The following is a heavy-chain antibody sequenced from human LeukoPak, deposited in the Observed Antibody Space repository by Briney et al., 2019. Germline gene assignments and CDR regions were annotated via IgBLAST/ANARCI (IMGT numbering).Heavy chain of an antibody. V-gene: IGHV3-9*01. Sequence: GRSLRLSCAASGFTFDDYAMHWVRQAPGKGLEWVSGINWNSDTIDYADSVKGRFTISRDNAKNSLYLQMNSLRPEDTALYYCAKGDSSTPKYYLGYWGQGTLVTVSS. CDR3: AKGDSSTPKYYLGY. D-gene: IGHD3-22*01. J-gene: IGHJ4*02. CDR1: GFTFDDYA. CDR2: INWNSDTI.